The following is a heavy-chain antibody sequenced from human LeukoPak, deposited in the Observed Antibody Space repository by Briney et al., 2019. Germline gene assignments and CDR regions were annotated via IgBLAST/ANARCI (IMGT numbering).Heavy chain of an antibody. V-gene: IGHV4-30-2*01. Sequence: PSETLSLTCAVSGGSISSGGYSWSWIRQPPGEGLEWIGYIYHSGSTYYNPSLKSRVTISVDRSKNQFSLKLSSVTAADTAVYYCASYGSGSYNYYFDYWGQGTLVTVSS. CDR2: IYHSGST. CDR3: ASYGSGSYNYYFDY. CDR1: GGSISSGGYS. D-gene: IGHD3-10*01. J-gene: IGHJ4*02.